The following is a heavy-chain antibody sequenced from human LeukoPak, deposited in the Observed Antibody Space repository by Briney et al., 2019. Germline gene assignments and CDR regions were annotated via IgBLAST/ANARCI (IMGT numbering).Heavy chain of an antibody. J-gene: IGHJ4*02. V-gene: IGHV3-23*01. CDR2: ISGSGGVT. Sequence: PGGSLRLSCVVTGLTFRNYAMSWVRQAPGKGPEWVSDISGSGGVTHYADSVKGRFSISRDNSKNTLYLQMSSLRAEDTAVYYCAKGPLTEVAGTTWDFWGQGTPVTVSS. D-gene: IGHD6-19*01. CDR3: AKGPLTEVAGTTWDF. CDR1: GLTFRNYA.